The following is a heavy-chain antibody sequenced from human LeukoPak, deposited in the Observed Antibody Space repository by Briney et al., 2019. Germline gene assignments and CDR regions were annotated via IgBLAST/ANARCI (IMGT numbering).Heavy chain of an antibody. V-gene: IGHV4-34*01. CDR3: ARVGSYGMDV. CDR1: GGSFSDYY. Sequence: SETLSLTCAVYGGSFSDYYWSWIRQPPGKGLEWIGEINHSGSTNYNPSLKSRVTISVDTSKNQFSLKLSPVTAADTAVYYCARVGSYGMDVWGQGTTVTVSS. J-gene: IGHJ6*02. CDR2: INHSGST.